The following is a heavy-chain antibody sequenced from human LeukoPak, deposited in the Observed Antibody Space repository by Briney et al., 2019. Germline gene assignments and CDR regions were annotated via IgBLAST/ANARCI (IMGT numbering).Heavy chain of an antibody. CDR3: ARDPPRCLGRTSCYRSYAFDI. V-gene: IGHV3-11*04. J-gene: IGHJ3*02. CDR1: GFTFSDYY. Sequence: PGGSLRLSCAASGFTFSDYYMSWIRQAPGKGLEWVSYISSSGSTMHYADSVKGRFTISRDNANNSLYLQMNSLRAEDTAVYYCARDPPRCLGRTSCYRSYAFDIWGQGTMVTVSS. D-gene: IGHD2-2*02. CDR2: ISSSGSTM.